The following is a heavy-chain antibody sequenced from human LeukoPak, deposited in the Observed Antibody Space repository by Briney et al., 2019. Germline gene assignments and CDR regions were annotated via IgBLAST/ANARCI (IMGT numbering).Heavy chain of an antibody. CDR3: ARESSGGWKEY. CDR2: IWYDGSNK. J-gene: IGHJ4*02. Sequence: QPGGSLRLSCAASGFTFSSYGMHWVRQAPGKGLEWVAVIWYDGSNKYYADSVKGRLTISRDNSKNTLYLQMNSLRAEDTAVYYCARESSGGWKEYWGQGTLVTVSS. D-gene: IGHD6-19*01. CDR1: GFTFSSYG. V-gene: IGHV3-33*01.